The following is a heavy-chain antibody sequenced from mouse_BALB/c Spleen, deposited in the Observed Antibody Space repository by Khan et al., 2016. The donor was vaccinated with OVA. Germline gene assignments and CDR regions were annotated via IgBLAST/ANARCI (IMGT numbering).Heavy chain of an antibody. CDR2: IWGDGST. V-gene: IGHV2-6-7*01. Sequence: QVQLKESGPGLVAPSQSLSITCTVSGFSLTGYGVNWVRQPPGKGPEWLGMIWGDGSTDYNSVLKSRLSISKDNSKSQVFLKMNSLQTDDTARYYCARAYYGNYREAMDYWGQGTSVTVSS. CDR1: GFSLTGYG. CDR3: ARAYYGNYREAMDY. D-gene: IGHD2-10*01. J-gene: IGHJ4*01.